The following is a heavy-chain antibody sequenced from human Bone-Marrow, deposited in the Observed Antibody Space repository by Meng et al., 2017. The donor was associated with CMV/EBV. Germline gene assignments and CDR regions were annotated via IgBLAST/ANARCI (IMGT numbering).Heavy chain of an antibody. V-gene: IGHV3-23*03. CDR3: AKGSPVSSMDV. J-gene: IGHJ6*02. D-gene: IGHD2-8*01. CDR2: IYSGGSST. CDR1: GFTFSSYA. Sequence: GGSLRLSCAASGFTFSSYAMSWVRQAPGKGLEWVSVIYSGGSSTYYADSVKGRFTISRDNSKNTLYLQMNSLRAEDTAVYYWAKGSPVSSMDVWGQGTTVTVSS.